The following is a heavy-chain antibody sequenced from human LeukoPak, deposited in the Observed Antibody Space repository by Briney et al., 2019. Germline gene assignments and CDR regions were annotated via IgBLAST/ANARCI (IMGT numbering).Heavy chain of an antibody. CDR3: ARGPDSSSWYSGLYYFDY. Sequence: GGSLRLSCAVSGFTFSSYAMNWVRQAPGKGLEWVSSISSSSSYIYYADSVKGRFTISRDNAKNSLYLQMNSLRAEDTAVYYCARGPDSSSWYSGLYYFDYWGQGTLVTVSS. CDR1: GFTFSSYA. CDR2: ISSSSSYI. V-gene: IGHV3-21*01. D-gene: IGHD6-13*01. J-gene: IGHJ4*02.